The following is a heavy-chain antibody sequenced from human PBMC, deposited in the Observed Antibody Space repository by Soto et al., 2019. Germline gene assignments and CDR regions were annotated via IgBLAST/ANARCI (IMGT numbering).Heavy chain of an antibody. V-gene: IGHV1-69*13. CDR2: IIPIFGTA. CDR1: GGTFSSYA. CDR3: ARVRANWLQRNVYYGMDV. Sequence: ASVKVSCKASGGTFSSYAMSWVRQAPGQGLEWMGGIIPIFGTANYAQKFQGRVTITADESTSTAYMELSSLRSEDTAVYYCARVRANWLQRNVYYGMDVWGQGTTVTVSS. D-gene: IGHD5-12*01. J-gene: IGHJ6*02.